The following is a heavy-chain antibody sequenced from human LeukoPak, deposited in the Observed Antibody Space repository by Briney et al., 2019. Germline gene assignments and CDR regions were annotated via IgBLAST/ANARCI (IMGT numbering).Heavy chain of an antibody. CDR2: TYYRSKWYN. CDR1: GDSVSSNSAA. J-gene: IGHJ4*02. V-gene: IGHV6-1*01. D-gene: IGHD6-19*01. Sequence: SQTLSLTCAISGDSVSSNSAAWNWIRQSPSRGLEWLGRTYYRSKWYNDYAVSVKSRITINPDTSKNQFSLQLNSVTPEDTAVYYCARFSVIAVAGPYGDYFDYWGQGTLVTVSS. CDR3: ARFSVIAVAGPYGDYFDY.